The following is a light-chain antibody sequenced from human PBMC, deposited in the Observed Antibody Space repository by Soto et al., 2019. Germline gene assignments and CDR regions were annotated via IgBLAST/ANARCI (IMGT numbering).Light chain of an antibody. Sequence: ALTQPASVSGSPGQSITISCTGTSSDVGGYNYVSWYQQHSGKAPKLMIYDVSNRPSGVSNRFSGSKSGNTASLTISGLQAEDEADYYCGSYASSSTLYVFGTGT. V-gene: IGLV2-14*01. J-gene: IGLJ1*01. CDR2: DVS. CDR1: SSDVGGYNY. CDR3: GSYASSSTLYV.